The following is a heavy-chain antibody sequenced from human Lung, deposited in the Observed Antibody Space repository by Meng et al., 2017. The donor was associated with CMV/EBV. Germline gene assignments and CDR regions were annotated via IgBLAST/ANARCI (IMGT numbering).Heavy chain of an antibody. D-gene: IGHD2-2*01. CDR3: ARTPVRFCNTHMCYAFDY. Sequence: QEQTQESGPRLVKPSETLSVTCIVSSDSITNYFWSWVRQPAGKGLEWIGRLYPDGSTDYNPSLSSRLTLSLDTSKIRFSLKLRSVTAADTAIYYCARTPVRFCNTHMCYAFDYWGQGALVTVSS. CDR1: SDSITNYF. CDR2: LYPDGST. J-gene: IGHJ4*02. V-gene: IGHV4-4*07.